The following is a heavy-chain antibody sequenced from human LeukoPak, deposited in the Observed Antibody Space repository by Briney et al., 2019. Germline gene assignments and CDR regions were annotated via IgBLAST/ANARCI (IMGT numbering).Heavy chain of an antibody. J-gene: IGHJ4*02. CDR2: MNPNSGNT. CDR1: GYTFTSYD. Sequence: ASVKVSCKASGYTFTSYDINWVRQATGQGLEWMGWMNPNSGNTGYAQKFQGRVTMTRNTSISTAYMELSSLRSEDTAVYYCARYPGHIVVVPAAIFDYWGQGTLVTVSS. V-gene: IGHV1-8*01. CDR3: ARYPGHIVVVPAAIFDY. D-gene: IGHD2-2*01.